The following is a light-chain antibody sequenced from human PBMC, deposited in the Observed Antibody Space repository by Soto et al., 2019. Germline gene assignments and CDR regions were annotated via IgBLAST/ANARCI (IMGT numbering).Light chain of an antibody. CDR3: SSYAGSNNLRV. J-gene: IGLJ3*02. V-gene: IGLV2-8*01. Sequence: QSALTQPPSASGSPGQSVTISCTGTSSDVGGYNYVSWYQQHPGKAPKLMIYEVSKRPSGVPDRFSGSKSGNTASLTVSGLQAEDVADYYCSSYAGSNNLRVFGGGTKLTV. CDR2: EVS. CDR1: SSDVGGYNY.